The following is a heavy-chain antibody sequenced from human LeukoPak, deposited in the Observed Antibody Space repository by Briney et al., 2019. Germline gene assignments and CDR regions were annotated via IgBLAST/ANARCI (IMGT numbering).Heavy chain of an antibody. V-gene: IGHV3-23*01. Sequence: GGSLRLSCAASGFTFSSYAMNWVRQAPGKGLEWVSIISGSAGSTYYADSVKGRFTISRDNSKNTLFLQMNSLRAEDTAVYYCAKDRSLDGGNSNGYFDSWGQGTLVTVSS. D-gene: IGHD4-23*01. CDR3: AKDRSLDGGNSNGYFDS. J-gene: IGHJ4*02. CDR1: GFTFSSYA. CDR2: ISGSAGST.